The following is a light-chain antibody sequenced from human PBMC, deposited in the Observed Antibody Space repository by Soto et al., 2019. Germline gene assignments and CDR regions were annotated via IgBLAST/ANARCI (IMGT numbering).Light chain of an antibody. CDR2: GAS. J-gene: IGKJ3*01. Sequence: EIVLTQSPGTLSLSPGERATLSCRASQSVSSSYLAWYQQKPGQAPRLLIYGASSRATGIPDRFSGSGSGKDFTLTISRLEPEDFAVYYCQQYGSSPRLRFTFGPGTKVDIK. CDR3: QQYGSSPRLRFT. V-gene: IGKV3-20*01. CDR1: QSVSSSY.